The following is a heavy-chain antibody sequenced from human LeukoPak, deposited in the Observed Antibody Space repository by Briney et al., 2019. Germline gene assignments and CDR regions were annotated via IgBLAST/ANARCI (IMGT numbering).Heavy chain of an antibody. D-gene: IGHD3-22*01. CDR1: GITFSNYN. Sequence: GGSLRLSCAAPGITFSNYNMNWVRQAPGKGLEWVSSISSSSSYIYYADSVKGRFTISRDNAKNSLYLQMNSLRAEDTAVYYCASWNYYDSSGYYGYWGQGTLVTVSS. CDR3: ASWNYYDSSGYYGY. V-gene: IGHV3-21*04. J-gene: IGHJ4*02. CDR2: ISSSSSYI.